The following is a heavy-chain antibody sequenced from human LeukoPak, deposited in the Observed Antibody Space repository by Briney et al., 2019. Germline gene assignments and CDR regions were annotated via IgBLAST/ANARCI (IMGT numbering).Heavy chain of an antibody. CDR3: AKGISGGIRGATWPSDD. J-gene: IGHJ4*02. V-gene: IGHV1-2*02. CDR2: INPNSGGT. Sequence: ASVKVSCKASGYTFTGYYMHWVRQAPGQGLEWMGWINPNSGGTNYAQKFQGRVTMTRDTSISTAYMELSSLRSDDTAVFYCAKGISGGIRGATWPSDDWGQGTLVTVSS. CDR1: GYTFTGYY. D-gene: IGHD1-26*01.